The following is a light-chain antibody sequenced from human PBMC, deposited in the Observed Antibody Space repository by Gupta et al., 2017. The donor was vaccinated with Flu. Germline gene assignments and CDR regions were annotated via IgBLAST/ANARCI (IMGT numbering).Light chain of an antibody. CDR2: WAS. CDR3: QQYLSAPPT. CDR1: QSVFYSSNNKNY. J-gene: IGKJ1*01. V-gene: IGKV4-1*01. Sequence: DIVMTQSPDSLSVSLGERATINCKSSQSVFYSSNNKNYLAWYQQKPGQSPKLLFYWASTRESGVPDRFSGSGSGTDFTLTINSLKTEDVAVYYCQQYLSAPPTFGQGTKVEIK.